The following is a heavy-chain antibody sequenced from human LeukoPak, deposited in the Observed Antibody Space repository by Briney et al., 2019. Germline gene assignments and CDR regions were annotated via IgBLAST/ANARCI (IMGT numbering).Heavy chain of an antibody. CDR1: GFTFNIYT. Sequence: GGSLRLSCAASGFTFNIYTMSWVRQAPGKGLEWVSIISDNGGSTYYADSVKGRFTISRDNSKNTLYLQMNSLRAEDTAIYYCARKLMSSRRFEYWGQGTLVTVSS. V-gene: IGHV3-23*01. J-gene: IGHJ4*02. D-gene: IGHD2-8*01. CDR2: ISDNGGST. CDR3: ARKLMSSRRFEY.